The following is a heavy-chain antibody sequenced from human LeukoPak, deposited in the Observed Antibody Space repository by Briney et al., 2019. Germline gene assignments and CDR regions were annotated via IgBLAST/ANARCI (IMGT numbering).Heavy chain of an antibody. CDR3: ARGTHSSGWYGNFDY. CDR2: ISSSSSYT. D-gene: IGHD6-19*01. Sequence: PGGSLRLSCAASGFTFSDYYMSWIRQAPGKGLEWVSYISSSSSYTNYADSVKGRFTISRDNAKNSLYLQMNSLRAEDTAVYYCARGTHSSGWYGNFDYWGQGTLVTVSS. V-gene: IGHV3-11*05. CDR1: GFTFSDYY. J-gene: IGHJ4*02.